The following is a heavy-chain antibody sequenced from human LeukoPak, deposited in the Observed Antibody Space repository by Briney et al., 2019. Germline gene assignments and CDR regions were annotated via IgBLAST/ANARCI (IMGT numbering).Heavy chain of an antibody. D-gene: IGHD3-10*01. V-gene: IGHV4-34*01. CDR3: ARDYYGSGSYRGKYGMDV. CDR1: GGSFSGYY. J-gene: IGHJ6*02. CDR2: INHRGSN. Sequence: PSETLSLTCAVHGGSFSGYYCGWVRQPPGKGLEWIGEINHRGSNNYNPSLKRRVTISVDTYKNHFYLKLSSVTAADTPVYYCARDYYGSGSYRGKYGMDVWGQGTTVTASS.